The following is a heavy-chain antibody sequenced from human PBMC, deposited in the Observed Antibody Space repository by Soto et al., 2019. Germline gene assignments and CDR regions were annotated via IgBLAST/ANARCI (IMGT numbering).Heavy chain of an antibody. CDR3: ARHTPTVTTVYFDY. Sequence: PSETLSLTCTVSGGSISSSSYYCGWIRQPPGKGLEWIGSIYYSVSTYYNPSLKSRVTISVDTSKNQFSLKLSSVTAADTAVYYCARHTPTVTTVYFDYWGQGTMVTVSS. CDR1: GGSISSSSYY. V-gene: IGHV4-39*01. J-gene: IGHJ4*02. D-gene: IGHD4-4*01. CDR2: IYYSVST.